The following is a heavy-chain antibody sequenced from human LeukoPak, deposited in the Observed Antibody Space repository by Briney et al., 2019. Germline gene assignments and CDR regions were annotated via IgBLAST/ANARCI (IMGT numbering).Heavy chain of an antibody. CDR3: ARSADSSGNNAINI. D-gene: IGHD3-22*01. J-gene: IGHJ3*02. V-gene: IGHV3-11*04. CDR2: ISSSGSTI. Sequence: GGSLRLSCAASGFTFSDYYMSWIRQAPGKGLEWVSDISSSGSTIYYADSVKGRFTISRDNAKNSLYLQMNSLRAEDTAVYYCARSADSSGNNAINIWGQGTMVTVSS. CDR1: GFTFSDYY.